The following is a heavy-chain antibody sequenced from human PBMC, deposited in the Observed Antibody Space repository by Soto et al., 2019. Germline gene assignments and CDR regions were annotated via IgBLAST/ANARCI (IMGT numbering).Heavy chain of an antibody. CDR1: GDSINSDNYY. Sequence: QLQLQESGPGLVKPSETLSLTCSVSGDSINSDNYYCGWIRQPPGKGLEWIGSIYYRGNTYYNPSLKSRVTISLDKSKRQFSLKLNSVTAADSAVYFCARLEGLATISYYFDYWGQGTLVTVSS. D-gene: IGHD3-9*01. CDR2: IYYRGNT. CDR3: ARLEGLATISYYFDY. J-gene: IGHJ4*02. V-gene: IGHV4-39*01.